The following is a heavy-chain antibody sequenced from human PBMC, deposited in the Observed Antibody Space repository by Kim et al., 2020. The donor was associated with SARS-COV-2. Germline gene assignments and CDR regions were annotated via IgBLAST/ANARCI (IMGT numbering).Heavy chain of an antibody. CDR3: ARSRSYSTSWFFDF. V-gene: IGHV3-30*01. Sequence: ADSVRDRFTISRDNSKNTVYLQMNILRTEDTAVYYCARSRSYSTSWFFDFWGQGTLVTVSS. J-gene: IGHJ4*02. D-gene: IGHD6-13*01.